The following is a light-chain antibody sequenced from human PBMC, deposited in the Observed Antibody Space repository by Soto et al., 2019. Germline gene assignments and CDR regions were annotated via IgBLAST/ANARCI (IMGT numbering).Light chain of an antibody. CDR1: QSVSSNY. Sequence: EIVLTQSPVTLSLSPGERATLSCRASQSVSSNYLAWYQQKPGQAPRLLIYGASSRATGIPDRFSGGGSGTDFTLTISRLEPEDFAVYYCQQYGSSLFTFG. V-gene: IGKV3-20*01. J-gene: IGKJ3*01. CDR2: GAS. CDR3: QQYGSSLFT.